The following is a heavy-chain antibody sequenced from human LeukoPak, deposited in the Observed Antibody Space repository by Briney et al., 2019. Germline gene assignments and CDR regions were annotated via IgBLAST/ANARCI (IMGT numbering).Heavy chain of an antibody. Sequence: TGGSLRLSCEASGFIFSSYTMHWVRQAPGKGLEWVAFISYDGSNKDYADSVKGQFTISRDNSYNTVSLQMNSLRDEDTGVYYCAKGLRTGVGPYMGYHYYMDVWGKGATVTVSS. CDR2: ISYDGSNK. J-gene: IGHJ6*03. CDR3: AKGLRTGVGPYMGYHYYMDV. CDR1: GFIFSSYT. D-gene: IGHD3-16*01. V-gene: IGHV3-30-3*01.